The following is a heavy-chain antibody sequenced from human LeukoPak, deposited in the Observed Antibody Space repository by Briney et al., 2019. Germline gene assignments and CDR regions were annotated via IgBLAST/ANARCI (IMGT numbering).Heavy chain of an antibody. D-gene: IGHD2-8*01. CDR2: ISGSGGST. J-gene: IGHJ4*02. Sequence: GGSLRLSCAASGFTFSSYAMSWVRQAPGKGLEWVPAISGSGGSTYYADSVKGRFTISRDNAKNTLFLQMNSLSVEDTAVYYCARDFHAVHFDSWGQGTLVAVSS. V-gene: IGHV3-23*01. CDR3: ARDFHAVHFDS. CDR1: GFTFSSYA.